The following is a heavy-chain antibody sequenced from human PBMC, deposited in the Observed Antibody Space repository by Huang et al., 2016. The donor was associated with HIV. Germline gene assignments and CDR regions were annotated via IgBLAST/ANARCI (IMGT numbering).Heavy chain of an antibody. CDR3: AKGSMANAFDI. D-gene: IGHD3-10*01. V-gene: IGHV3-30*02. Sequence: QVQLVESGGGGVQPGGSLRLSCAASGLTFSSYGMHWVRRAPGTGREWVSFIRYDGSNEYYADSVRGRFTISRDNTKNTLYLQMNRLRAEDTAVYYCAKGSMANAFDIWGQGTMVTVSS. CDR1: GLTFSSYG. J-gene: IGHJ3*02. CDR2: IRYDGSNE.